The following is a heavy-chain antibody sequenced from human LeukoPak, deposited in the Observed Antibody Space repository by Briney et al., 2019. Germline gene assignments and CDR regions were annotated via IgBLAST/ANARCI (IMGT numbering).Heavy chain of an antibody. Sequence: PPSETLSLTCSVSGGSISSDSWSWIRQPPGKGLEWVSYISSSGRTAYYADSVRGRFTISRDNAKNSLYLQMNSLRAEDTAVYYCAREVRYFALGDYWGQGTLVTVSS. CDR1: GGSISSDS. V-gene: IGHV3-48*03. D-gene: IGHD3-9*01. J-gene: IGHJ4*02. CDR2: ISSSGRTA. CDR3: AREVRYFALGDY.